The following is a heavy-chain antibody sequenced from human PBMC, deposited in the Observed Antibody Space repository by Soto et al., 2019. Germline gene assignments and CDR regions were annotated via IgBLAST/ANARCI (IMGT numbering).Heavy chain of an antibody. J-gene: IGHJ1*01. Sequence: QVQLVQSGAEVKKPGTSVKVSCKTSGGTFSSYPISWLRPAPGQWLDWMGGIIPIFGTVRYAQQFPGRVTITADQSTSTAYMELSSLRSEDTAVYYCAREKVCRTYYHNWGKGTLVTVSS. CDR3: AREKVCRTYYHN. CDR2: IIPIFGTV. V-gene: IGHV1-69*13. CDR1: GGTFSSYP.